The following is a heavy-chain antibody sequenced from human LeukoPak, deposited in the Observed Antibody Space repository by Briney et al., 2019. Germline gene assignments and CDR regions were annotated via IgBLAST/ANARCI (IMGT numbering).Heavy chain of an antibody. CDR1: GGTFSSYA. CDR2: IIPILGIA. Sequence: ASVKVSCKASGGTFSSYAISWVRQAPGQGLEWMGRIIPILGIANYAQKFQGRVTITADKSTSTAYMELSSLRSEDTAVYYCARDRSGSLLAFDIWGQGTMVTVSS. J-gene: IGHJ3*02. D-gene: IGHD3-10*01. V-gene: IGHV1-69*04. CDR3: ARDRSGSLLAFDI.